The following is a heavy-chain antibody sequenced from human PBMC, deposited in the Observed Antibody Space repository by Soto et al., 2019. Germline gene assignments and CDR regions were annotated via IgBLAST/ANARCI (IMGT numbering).Heavy chain of an antibody. Sequence: ASVKVSCKASGYTFTSYDINWVRQATGQGLEWMGWMNPNSGNTGYAQKFRGRVTMTRNTSISTAYMELSSLRSEDTAVYYCAREPYYDFWSGYPRGMDVWGQGTTVTVSS. V-gene: IGHV1-8*01. CDR2: MNPNSGNT. CDR1: GYTFTSYD. D-gene: IGHD3-3*01. J-gene: IGHJ6*02. CDR3: AREPYYDFWSGYPRGMDV.